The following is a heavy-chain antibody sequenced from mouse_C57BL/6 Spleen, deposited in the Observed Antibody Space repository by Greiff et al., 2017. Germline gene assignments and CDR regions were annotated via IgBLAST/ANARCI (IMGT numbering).Heavy chain of an antibody. V-gene: IGHV5-17*01. J-gene: IGHJ2*01. Sequence: EVKLVESGGGLVKPGGSLKLSCAASGFTFSDYGMHWVRQAPEKGLEWVAYISSGSSTIYYADTVKGRFTISRDNAKNTLFLQMTSLRSEDTAMYYCARGNWDVGFYFDYWGQGTTLTVSS. CDR1: GFTFSDYG. D-gene: IGHD4-1*01. CDR3: ARGNWDVGFYFDY. CDR2: ISSGSSTI.